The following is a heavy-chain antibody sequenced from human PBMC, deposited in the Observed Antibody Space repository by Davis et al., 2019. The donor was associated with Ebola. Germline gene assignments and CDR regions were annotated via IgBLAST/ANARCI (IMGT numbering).Heavy chain of an antibody. V-gene: IGHV4-39*01. CDR2: IYSSGTT. CDR3: ARQIGARKWAFDY. D-gene: IGHD4/OR15-4a*01. J-gene: IGHJ4*02. CDR1: GGSINSGDYW. Sequence: MPSETLSLTCKVSGGSINSGDYWWAWISQTPGKGLEWMGSIYSSGTTFYNPSLKGRVTISVDVSKNQFSLKLASVTAADTTVYFCARQIGARKWAFDYWGQGTLVTVSS.